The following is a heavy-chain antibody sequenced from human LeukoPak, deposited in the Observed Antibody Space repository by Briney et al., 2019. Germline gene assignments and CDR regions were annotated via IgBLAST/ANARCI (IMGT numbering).Heavy chain of an antibody. J-gene: IGHJ4*02. V-gene: IGHV3-30*18. CDR3: AKDRTSYYDFWSGYYPGGFDY. CDR1: GFTFSSYG. D-gene: IGHD3-3*01. Sequence: GGSLRLSCAASGFTFSSYGMHWVRQAPGKGLEWVAVISYDGSNKYYADSVKGRFTISRDNSKNTLYLQMNSLRAEDTAVYYCAKDRTSYYDFWSGYYPGGFDYWGQGTLVTVSS. CDR2: ISYDGSNK.